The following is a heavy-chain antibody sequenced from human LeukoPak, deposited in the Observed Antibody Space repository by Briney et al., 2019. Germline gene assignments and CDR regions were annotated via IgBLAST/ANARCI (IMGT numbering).Heavy chain of an antibody. Sequence: ASVKVSCKASGYTSTNYGISWVRQAPGQGPEWMGWISAYNGKTNYAQKVQGRVTMTTDTSTSTAYMELRSLRSDGTAVYYCARDDYGDYVSYFLHWGQGTLVIVSS. J-gene: IGHJ1*01. D-gene: IGHD4-17*01. CDR3: ARDDYGDYVSYFLH. CDR1: GYTSTNYG. V-gene: IGHV1-18*01. CDR2: ISAYNGKT.